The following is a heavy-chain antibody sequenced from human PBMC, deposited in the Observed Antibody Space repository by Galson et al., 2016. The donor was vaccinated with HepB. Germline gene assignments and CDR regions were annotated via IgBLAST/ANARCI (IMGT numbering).Heavy chain of an antibody. V-gene: IGHV3-30*03. Sequence: SLRLSCAASRYTFSGYGMHWVRQAPGKGLEWVAADSMDGRRKWYAEAVKGRFTISRDNSNSILFLQMNSLRADDTAVYYCARRNEDCPPVGCSVDYWGQGTLVSVSS. J-gene: IGHJ4*02. CDR2: DSMDGRRK. CDR1: RYTFSGYG. D-gene: IGHD3-10*02. CDR3: ARRNEDCPPVGCSVDY.